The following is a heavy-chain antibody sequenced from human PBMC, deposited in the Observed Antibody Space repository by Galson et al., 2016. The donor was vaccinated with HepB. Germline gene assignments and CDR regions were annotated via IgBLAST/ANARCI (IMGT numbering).Heavy chain of an antibody. CDR2: IHIRGNT. D-gene: IGHD3-10*01. CDR1: GSTVTSNY. CDR3: TRYGL. V-gene: IGHV3-53*01. Sequence: SLRLSCAVSGSTVTSNYISWVRQAPGKGLDWVSIIHIRGNTHYADSVRGRFSISRDSSKNMVYLQMNSLREDDTAIYYCTRYGLWGQGTLVPVSP. J-gene: IGHJ4*02.